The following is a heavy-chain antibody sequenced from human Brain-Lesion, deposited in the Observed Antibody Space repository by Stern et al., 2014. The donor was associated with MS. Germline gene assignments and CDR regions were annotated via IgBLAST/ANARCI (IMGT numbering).Heavy chain of an antibody. CDR2: IYPGDSDT. D-gene: IGHD1-26*01. CDR3: ARLFSGSYYYFDS. J-gene: IGHJ4*02. V-gene: IGHV5-51*01. Sequence: VQLVQSGAEVKKPGESLKISCKGSGYSFNSYWIGWGGQRPGKGLEWRGIIYPGDSDTRYSPSFQGQVTISADKSISTAYLQWSSLKASETAMYYCARLFSGSYYYFDSWGQGTLVTVSS. CDR1: GYSFNSYW.